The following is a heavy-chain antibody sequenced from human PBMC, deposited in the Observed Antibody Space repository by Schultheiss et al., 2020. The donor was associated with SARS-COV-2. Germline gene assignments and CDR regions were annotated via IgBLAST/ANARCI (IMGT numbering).Heavy chain of an antibody. CDR1: GGSISSYY. D-gene: IGHD6-6*01. CDR3: ARYSSSSHY. CDR2: IYYSGST. V-gene: IGHV4-59*12. J-gene: IGHJ4*02. Sequence: SQTLSLTCTVSGGSISSYYWSWIRQPPGKGLEWIGYIYYSGSTNYNPSLKSRVTMSVDTSKNQFSLKLSSVTAADTAVYYCARYSSSSHYWGQGTLVTVSS.